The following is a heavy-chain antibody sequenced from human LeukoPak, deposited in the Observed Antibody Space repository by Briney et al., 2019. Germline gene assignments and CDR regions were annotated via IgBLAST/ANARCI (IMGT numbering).Heavy chain of an antibody. CDR3: ASSYFWSGYWYHFDY. CDR1: GGTFSSYA. D-gene: IGHD3-3*01. Sequence: GASVKVSCKASGGTFSSYAISWVRQAPGQGLEWMGGIIPIFGTANYAQKFQGRVTITTDESTSTAYMELSSLRSEDTAVYYCASSYFWSGYWYHFDYWGQGTLVTVSS. CDR2: IIPIFGTA. V-gene: IGHV1-69*05. J-gene: IGHJ4*02.